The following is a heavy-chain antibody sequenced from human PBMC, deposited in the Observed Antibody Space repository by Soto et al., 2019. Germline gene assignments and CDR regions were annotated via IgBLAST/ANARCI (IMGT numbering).Heavy chain of an antibody. D-gene: IGHD1-26*01. Sequence: QVQLVQSGAEVKKPGASVKVSCKASGYTFTRYGITWVRQAPGQGLEWMGWISADNAKTKYAQKIHGRVTMTTDTATSTAYVELSSLRSDDTAVYYCARLISGTYSDWFDSWGQGTLVTVSS. CDR1: GYTFTRYG. CDR2: ISADNAKT. V-gene: IGHV1-18*04. CDR3: ARLISGTYSDWFDS. J-gene: IGHJ5*01.